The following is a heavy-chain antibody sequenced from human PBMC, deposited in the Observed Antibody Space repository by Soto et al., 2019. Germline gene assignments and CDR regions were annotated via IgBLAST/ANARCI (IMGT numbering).Heavy chain of an antibody. CDR2: ISGSGGST. D-gene: IGHD5-18*01. CDR1: GFTFSSYA. CDR3: AKDLVDTAMVYYYYGMDV. V-gene: IGHV3-23*01. J-gene: IGHJ6*02. Sequence: PGGSLRLSCAASGFTFSSYAMSWVRQAPGKGLEWVSAISGSGGSTYYADSVKGRFTISRDNSKNTLYLQMNSLRAEETAVYYFAKDLVDTAMVYYYYGMDVWGQGTTFTVSS.